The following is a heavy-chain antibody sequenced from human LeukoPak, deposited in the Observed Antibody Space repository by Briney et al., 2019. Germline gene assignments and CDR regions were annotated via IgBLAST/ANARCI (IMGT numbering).Heavy chain of an antibody. Sequence: PGGSLRLSCAASGFTFSSYEMNWVRQAPGKGLEWVSYISSSGSTIYYADSVKGRFTISRDNAKNSLYLQMNSLRAEDTALYYCAKDMGGDSYFDYWGQGTLVTVSS. CDR3: AKDMGGDSYFDY. CDR1: GFTFSSYE. J-gene: IGHJ4*02. V-gene: IGHV3-48*03. D-gene: IGHD2-21*01. CDR2: ISSSGSTI.